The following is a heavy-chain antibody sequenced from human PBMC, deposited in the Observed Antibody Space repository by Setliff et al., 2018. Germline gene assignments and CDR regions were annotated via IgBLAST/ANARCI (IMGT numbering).Heavy chain of an antibody. CDR3: ARVGSKPQLGWFDP. V-gene: IGHV3-74*03. Sequence: GGSLRLSCVTSGFTFSTYWMHWVRQAPGQGLVWVARISTDGSSITYADSVKGRFTISRDNARNTLYLQMTSLTAEDTAVYYCARVGSKPQLGWFDPWGQGTLVTVS. CDR1: GFTFSTYW. J-gene: IGHJ5*02. CDR2: ISTDGSSI. D-gene: IGHD1-26*01.